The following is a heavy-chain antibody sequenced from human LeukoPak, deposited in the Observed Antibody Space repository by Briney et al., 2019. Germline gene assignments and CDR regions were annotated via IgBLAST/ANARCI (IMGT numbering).Heavy chain of an antibody. D-gene: IGHD2-2*02. Sequence: SVKVSCKASGYTFTSYYMHWVRQAPGQGLEWMGIINPSGGSTSYAQKFQGRVTMTRDTSTSTVYMELSSLRSEDTAVYYCARDIVVVVPAAIPGDAFDIWGQGTMVTVSS. J-gene: IGHJ3*02. CDR2: INPSGGST. CDR3: ARDIVVVVPAAIPGDAFDI. CDR1: GYTFTSYY. V-gene: IGHV1-46*01.